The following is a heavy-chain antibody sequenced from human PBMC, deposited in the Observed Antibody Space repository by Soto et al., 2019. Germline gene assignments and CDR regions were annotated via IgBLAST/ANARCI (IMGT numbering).Heavy chain of an antibody. Sequence: QVQLVQSGAEVKKPGSSVKVSCKASGGTFSSYAISWVRQAPGQGLEWMGGIIPIFGTANYAQKFQGRVTITADKSTSTAYMELSSLRSEDTTVYYCARGPDIVVVPAAIKGVPSWFDPWGQGTLFTVSS. CDR1: GGTFSSYA. V-gene: IGHV1-69*06. J-gene: IGHJ5*02. CDR2: IIPIFGTA. CDR3: ARGPDIVVVPAAIKGVPSWFDP. D-gene: IGHD2-2*02.